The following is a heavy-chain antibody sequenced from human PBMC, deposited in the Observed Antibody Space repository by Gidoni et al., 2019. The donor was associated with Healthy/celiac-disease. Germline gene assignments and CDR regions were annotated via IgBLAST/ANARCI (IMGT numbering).Heavy chain of an antibody. V-gene: IGHV4-39*01. CDR2: SYYSGTT. J-gene: IGHJ3*02. CDR3: ARHTGSSWYFDAFDI. CDR1: GGSIRSRRYY. Sequence: QLQLQESGPGLVRPSDTLSLPCTVSGGSIRSRRYYWGWIRQPPGKGLEWIGSSYYSGTTYYNPSLKSRVTISLDTSKNQFSLKLSSGTAADTAVYYCARHTGSSWYFDAFDIWGQGTMVTVSS. D-gene: IGHD6-13*01.